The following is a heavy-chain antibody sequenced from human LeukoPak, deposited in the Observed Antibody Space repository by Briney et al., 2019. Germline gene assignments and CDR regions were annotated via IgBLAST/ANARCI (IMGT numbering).Heavy chain of an antibody. CDR2: INSSSSYI. V-gene: IGHV3-21*01. CDR1: GFTFSSYS. Sequence: PGGSLRLSCAASGFTFSSYSMNWVRQAPGKGLEWVSSINSSSSYIYYADSVKGRFTISRDNAKNSLYLQMNSLKAEDTAVYYCARRKVVPAATSPSTYYYYYGMDVWGQGTTVTVSS. J-gene: IGHJ6*02. CDR3: ARRKVVPAATSPSTYYYYYGMDV. D-gene: IGHD2-2*01.